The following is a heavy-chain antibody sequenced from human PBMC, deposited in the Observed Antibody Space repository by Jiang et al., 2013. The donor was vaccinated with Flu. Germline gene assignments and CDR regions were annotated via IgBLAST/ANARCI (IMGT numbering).Heavy chain of an antibody. V-gene: IGHV3-23*01. CDR3: AKERGFEVRGVNY. CDR2: ISGSGGTT. D-gene: IGHD3-10*01. Sequence: RLSCAASGFTFSSYAMSWVRQAPGKGLEWVSAISGSGGTTYYADSVKGRFTISRDNSKNTLYVQMNSLRAEDTAVYYCAKERGFEVRGVNYWGQGTLVTVSS. CDR1: GFTFSSYA. J-gene: IGHJ4*02.